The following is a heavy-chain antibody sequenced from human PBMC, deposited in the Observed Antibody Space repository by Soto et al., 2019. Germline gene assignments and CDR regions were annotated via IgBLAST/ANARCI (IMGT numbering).Heavy chain of an antibody. Sequence: SETLSLTCTVSGGSISSYYWSWIRQPQGKGLEWIGYIYYSGSTNYNPSLKSRVTISVDTSKNQFSLKLSSVTAADTAVYYCARGEYSSSWYNYWFDPWGQGTLVTVSS. CDR2: IYYSGST. D-gene: IGHD6-13*01. V-gene: IGHV4-59*01. CDR3: ARGEYSSSWYNYWFDP. J-gene: IGHJ5*02. CDR1: GGSISSYY.